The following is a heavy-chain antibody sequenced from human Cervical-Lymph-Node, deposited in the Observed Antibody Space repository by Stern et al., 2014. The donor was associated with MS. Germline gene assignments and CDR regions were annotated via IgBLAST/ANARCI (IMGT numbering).Heavy chain of an antibody. CDR1: GGSFSGYY. Sequence: QVQLQQWGAGLLKPSETLSLTCAVYGGSFSGYYWSWIRQPPGKGLEWIGEINHSGSTNYNPSLKSRVTISVETSKTQFPLKLSSVTAADTAVYYCARVAGSGWYRYWGQGTLVTVSS. CDR2: INHSGST. J-gene: IGHJ4*02. D-gene: IGHD6-19*01. V-gene: IGHV4-34*01. CDR3: ARVAGSGWYRY.